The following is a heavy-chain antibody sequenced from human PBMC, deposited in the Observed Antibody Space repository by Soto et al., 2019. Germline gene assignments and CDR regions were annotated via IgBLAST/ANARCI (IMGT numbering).Heavy chain of an antibody. V-gene: IGHV4-59*01. CDR2: IYYSGST. CDR3: ARARIAAADLDY. D-gene: IGHD6-13*01. J-gene: IGHJ4*02. Sequence: SETLSLTCTVSGGSISSYYWSWIRQPPGKGLEWVGYIYYSGSTNYNPSLKSRDTISVDTSKNQFSLKLSSVTAADTVVYYWARARIAAADLDYWGQGTLVTVSS. CDR1: GGSISSYY.